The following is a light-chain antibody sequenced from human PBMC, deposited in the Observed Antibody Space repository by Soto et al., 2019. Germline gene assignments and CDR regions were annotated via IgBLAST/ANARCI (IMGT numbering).Light chain of an antibody. J-gene: IGLJ1*01. CDR3: CSFAHSSAYV. V-gene: IGLV2-23*01. Sequence: QSALTQPASVSGSPGQSITISCTGTSNDIGSYNLVSWYQQHPGKAPKLMIFEGSKRPSGVSDRFSGSRSGNTASLTISGLQAEDEADYYCCSFAHSSAYVFGSGTKLTVL. CDR1: SNDIGSYNL. CDR2: EGS.